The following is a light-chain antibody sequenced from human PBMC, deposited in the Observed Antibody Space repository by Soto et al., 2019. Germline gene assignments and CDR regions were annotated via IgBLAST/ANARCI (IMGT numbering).Light chain of an antibody. CDR3: QQSYSIPT. J-gene: IGKJ2*01. Sequence: DIQMTQSPSSLSASVGDRVTITCRASQSISSYLNWYQQRPGKAPMVLIYAASSLQTGVPSRFSGSGSGTDFTLTISSLQPEDFATYYCQQSYSIPTFGRGTKLEIK. CDR1: QSISSY. CDR2: AAS. V-gene: IGKV1-39*01.